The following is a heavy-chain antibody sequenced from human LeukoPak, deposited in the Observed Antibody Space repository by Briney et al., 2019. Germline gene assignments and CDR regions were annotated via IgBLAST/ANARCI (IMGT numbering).Heavy chain of an antibody. V-gene: IGHV3-30-3*01. D-gene: IGHD3-16*02. CDR2: ISYDGSNK. CDR3: ARDAPRGELSTTNYYYYYGMDV. Sequence: PGGSLRLSCAASGFTFSSYAMHWVRQAPGKGLEWVAVISYDGSNKYYADSVKGRFTISRDNSKNTLYLQMNSLRAEDTAVYYCARDAPRGELSTTNYYYYYGMDVWGQGTTVTVSS. CDR1: GFTFSSYA. J-gene: IGHJ6*02.